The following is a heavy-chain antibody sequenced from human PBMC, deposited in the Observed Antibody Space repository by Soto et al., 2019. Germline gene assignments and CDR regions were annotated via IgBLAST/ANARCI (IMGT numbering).Heavy chain of an antibody. Sequence: QVPLVQSGAEVKKPGSSVKVSCKASGGTFSSYAISWVRQAPGQGLEWMGGIIPIFGTANYAQKFQGRVTITADESTSTAYMELSSLRSEETAVYYCARERRGYSGSRRSFDIWGQGTMVTVSS. D-gene: IGHD5-12*01. V-gene: IGHV1-69*01. CDR2: IIPIFGTA. CDR1: GGTFSSYA. J-gene: IGHJ3*02. CDR3: ARERRGYSGSRRSFDI.